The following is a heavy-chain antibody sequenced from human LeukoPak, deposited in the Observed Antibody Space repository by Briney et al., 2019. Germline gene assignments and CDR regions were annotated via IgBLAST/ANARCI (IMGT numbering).Heavy chain of an antibody. J-gene: IGHJ4*02. V-gene: IGHV4-39*01. CDR1: GGSISSSSYY. CDR3: ARQRDFWSQYYFDY. D-gene: IGHD3-3*01. CDR2: IYYSGST. Sequence: PSETLSLTCTVSGGSISSSSYYWGWIRQPPGKGLEWIGSIYYSGSTYYNPSLKSRVTISVDTSKNQSSLKLSSVTAADTAVCYCARQRDFWSQYYFDYWGQGTLVTVSS.